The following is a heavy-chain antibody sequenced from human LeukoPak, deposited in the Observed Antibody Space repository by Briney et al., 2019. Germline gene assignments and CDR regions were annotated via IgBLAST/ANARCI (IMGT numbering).Heavy chain of an antibody. Sequence: SGTLSLTCAVFGGSISSSNLWSWVRQPPGKGLEWIGEVSHRGDTNYNPSLKSRVTISIDKSKNQFSLKLSSVTAADTAVYYCARTCGGDCYSYNTESPNDAFDIWGQGTMVTVSS. CDR1: GGSISSSNL. CDR2: VSHRGDT. D-gene: IGHD2-21*02. V-gene: IGHV4-4*02. CDR3: ARTCGGDCYSYNTESPNDAFDI. J-gene: IGHJ3*02.